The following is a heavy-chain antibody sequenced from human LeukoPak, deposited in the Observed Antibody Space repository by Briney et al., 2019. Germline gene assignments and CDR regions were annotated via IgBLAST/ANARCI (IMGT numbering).Heavy chain of an antibody. CDR3: ARGGGGTRWFGERYYYYYYMDV. D-gene: IGHD3-10*01. CDR2: ISSSSSTI. CDR1: GFTFSSYW. V-gene: IGHV3-48*01. J-gene: IGHJ6*03. Sequence: GGSLRLSCAVSGFTFSSYWMSWVRQAPGKGLEWVSYISSSSSTIYYADSVKGRFTISRDNAKNSLYLQMNSLRAEDTAVYYCARGGGGTRWFGERYYYYYYMDVWGKGTTVTVSS.